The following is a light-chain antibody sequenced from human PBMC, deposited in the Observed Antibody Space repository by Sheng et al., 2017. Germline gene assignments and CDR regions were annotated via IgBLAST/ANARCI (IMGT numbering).Light chain of an antibody. CDR3: TTWDDNLDGPV. V-gene: IGLV1-44*01. CDR1: TSNIGNNP. J-gene: IGLJ3*02. CDR2: LND. Sequence: QSALTQPPSVSGTPGQRVTISCSGSTSNIGNNPVNFYQHVPGAAPKLLIHLNDERPSGVPDRFSGSKSGTSASLTISGLQSVDEADYYCTTWDDNLDGPVFGGGTRLTVL.